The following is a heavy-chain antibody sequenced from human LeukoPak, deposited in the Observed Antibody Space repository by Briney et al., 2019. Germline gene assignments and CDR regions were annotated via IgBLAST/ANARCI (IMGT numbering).Heavy chain of an antibody. V-gene: IGHV3-23*01. Sequence: GGSLRLSCAASGFTFSSYAMSWVRQAPGKGLEWVSAISGSGGSTYYADSVKGRFTISRDNSKNTLYLQMNSLRAEDTAVYYCAKGADWGGIYFYYYYMDVWGKGTTVTVSS. CDR3: AKGADWGGIYFYYYYMDV. D-gene: IGHD3-16*02. J-gene: IGHJ6*03. CDR2: ISGSGGST. CDR1: GFTFSSYA.